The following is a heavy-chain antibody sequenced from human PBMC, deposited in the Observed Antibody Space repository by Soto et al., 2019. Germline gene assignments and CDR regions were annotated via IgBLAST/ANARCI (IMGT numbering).Heavy chain of an antibody. V-gene: IGHV4-30-2*01. Sequence: LSLTCAVSGCSISSGGYSWSWIRQPPGEGREWIGYIYHSGSTYYNPSLKSRVTISVDRSKNQFSLKLSSVTAADTAVYYCARSYYYDSSGYLDVWGKGTTVTVSS. CDR1: GCSISSGGYS. D-gene: IGHD3-22*01. CDR2: IYHSGST. CDR3: ARSYYYDSSGYLDV. J-gene: IGHJ6*04.